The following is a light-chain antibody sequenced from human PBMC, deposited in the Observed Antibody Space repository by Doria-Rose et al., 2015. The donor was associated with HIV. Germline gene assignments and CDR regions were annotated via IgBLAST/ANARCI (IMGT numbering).Light chain of an antibody. Sequence: TQSPGTLSLSPGERATLSCRASQSFSSTYLDWYQQKPGQAPSLLIYDGSTRATGIPDRFSASGSGADFTLTINRLEPEDFAPYYCHQYGTSWTFGQGTKVEI. J-gene: IGKJ1*01. V-gene: IGKV3-20*01. CDR2: DGS. CDR1: QSFSSTY. CDR3: HQYGTSWT.